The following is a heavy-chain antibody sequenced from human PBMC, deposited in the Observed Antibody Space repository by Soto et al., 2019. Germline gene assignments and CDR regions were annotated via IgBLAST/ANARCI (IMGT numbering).Heavy chain of an antibody. CDR3: AKSAALESSSTSCYMPADY. CDR2: ISGSGGST. V-gene: IGHV3-23*01. CDR1: GFTFSSYA. Sequence: EVQLLESGGGLVQPGGSLRLSCAASGFTFSSYAMSWVRQAPGKGLEWVSAISGSGGSTYYADSVKGRFTISRDNSKNTLYLQMNSLRAEDTAVYYCAKSAALESSSTSCYMPADYWGQGTLVTVSS. D-gene: IGHD2-2*02. J-gene: IGHJ4*02.